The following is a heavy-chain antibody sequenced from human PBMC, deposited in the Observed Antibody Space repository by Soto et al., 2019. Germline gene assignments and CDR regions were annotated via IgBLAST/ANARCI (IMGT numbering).Heavy chain of an antibody. CDR1: GYSFTNYW. J-gene: IGHJ6*02. D-gene: IGHD3-22*01. CDR2: IYPGDSDI. CDR3: ARSRTYYERSIVDV. V-gene: IGHV5-51*01. Sequence: GESLKISCQGSGYSFTNYWIGWVRQMPGKGLEWMGIIYPGDSDIRYSPSFQGQVSLSVDESINTAYLQWSSLKASDTAMYYCARSRTYYERSIVDVWGRGTTVTVSS.